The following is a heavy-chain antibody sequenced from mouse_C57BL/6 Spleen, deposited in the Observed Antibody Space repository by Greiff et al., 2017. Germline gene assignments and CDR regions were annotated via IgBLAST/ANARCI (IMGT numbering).Heavy chain of an antibody. J-gene: IGHJ2*01. CDR2: IYPGNSDT. D-gene: IGHD6-1*01. CDR1: GYTFTSYW. CDR3: TRSHATGGDY. Sequence: VQLKESGTVLARPGASVKMSCKTSGYTFTSYWMHWVKQRPGHALEWIGAIYPGNSDTSYNQRFKGKAKLTAVTSASTAYMELSRLTNEDSAVYYCTRSHATGGDYWGQGTTLTVSS. V-gene: IGHV1-5*01.